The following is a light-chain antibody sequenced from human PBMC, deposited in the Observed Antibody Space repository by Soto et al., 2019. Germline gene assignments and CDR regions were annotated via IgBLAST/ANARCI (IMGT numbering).Light chain of an antibody. CDR1: QSLSGNY. V-gene: IGKV3-20*01. Sequence: NVLTQSPGTLSLSPGERATLSCRASQSLSGNYLAGYQQKPGQAPRVLIYRASIRATGISDRFSGSGSGTDFTLTISRLEPEDFAVYYCQHYGASPWTFGQGTKVEIK. CDR3: QHYGASPWT. J-gene: IGKJ1*01. CDR2: RAS.